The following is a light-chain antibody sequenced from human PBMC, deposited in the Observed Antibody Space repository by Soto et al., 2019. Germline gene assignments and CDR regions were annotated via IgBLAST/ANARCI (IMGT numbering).Light chain of an antibody. Sequence: DIVMTQSPDPLAVSLGERATINCKSSQSVLYSSNNKNYLAWYQQKPGQPPKLLIYWASTRESGVPDRFSGSASGTDFTLTISSLQAEDVAVYYCQQYYSPWTFGQGTKVEIK. J-gene: IGKJ1*01. CDR2: WAS. V-gene: IGKV4-1*01. CDR3: QQYYSPWT. CDR1: QSVLYSSNNKNY.